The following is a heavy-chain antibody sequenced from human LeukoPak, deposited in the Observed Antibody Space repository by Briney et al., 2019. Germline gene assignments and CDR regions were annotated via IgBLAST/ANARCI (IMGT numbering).Heavy chain of an antibody. J-gene: IGHJ4*02. D-gene: IGHD1-20*01. Sequence: SETLSLTCTVSGVSMSDFYWSWIRQPAGKGLEWIGRISASGTTDYNPSLKRRLTMSVDTSKNQVSLRLSSVTAADTAMYYCTKGSSYNWNLFDHWGQGALVTVSS. CDR3: TKGSSYNWNLFDH. CDR2: ISASGTT. V-gene: IGHV4-4*07. CDR1: GVSMSDFY.